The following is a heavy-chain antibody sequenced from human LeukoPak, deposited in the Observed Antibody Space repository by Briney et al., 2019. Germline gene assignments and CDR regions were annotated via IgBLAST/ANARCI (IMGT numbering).Heavy chain of an antibody. Sequence: GGSLRLSCAASGFTFSTYGIHWVRQAPGKGRECGAFIRSDGSRIFYADSVQGRFTISRDNSKNTLYLQMNSLTTADTAVSYCTRDQPKWEVLGYWGQGTLVTVSS. V-gene: IGHV3-30*02. D-gene: IGHD1-26*01. CDR1: GFTFSTYG. J-gene: IGHJ4*02. CDR3: TRDQPKWEVLGY. CDR2: IRSDGSRI.